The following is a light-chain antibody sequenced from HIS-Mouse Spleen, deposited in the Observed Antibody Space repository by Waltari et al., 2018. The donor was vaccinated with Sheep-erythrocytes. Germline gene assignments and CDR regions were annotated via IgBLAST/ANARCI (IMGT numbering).Light chain of an antibody. CDR2: SNN. CDR1: SPNLGSNT. CDR3: AAWDDSLNVLV. J-gene: IGLJ3*02. V-gene: IGLV1-44*01. Sequence: QSVLTQPPSASGTPGQRVTIACSGSSPNLGSNTVNWYQHRPGTAPKLLIYSNNQRPSGVPDRFSGSKSGTSASLAISGLQSEDEADYYCAAWDDSLNVLVFGGGTKLTVL.